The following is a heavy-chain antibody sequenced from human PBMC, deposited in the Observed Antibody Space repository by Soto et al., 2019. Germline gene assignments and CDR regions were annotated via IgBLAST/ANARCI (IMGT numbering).Heavy chain of an antibody. CDR2: INAGNGNT. CDR1: GYTFTGYA. V-gene: IGHV1-3*05. J-gene: IGHJ4*02. CDR3: ARSAVSPFGGLIGPFDY. D-gene: IGHD3-16*02. Sequence: QGQLVQSGAEEKKPGASVKVSCKASGYTFTGYAMHWVRQAPGQRLEWMGWINAGNGNTKYSQKFQGRVTITRDTSASIAYMELSSLRSEDTSVYYCARSAVSPFGGLIGPFDYWGQGNLVTVSS.